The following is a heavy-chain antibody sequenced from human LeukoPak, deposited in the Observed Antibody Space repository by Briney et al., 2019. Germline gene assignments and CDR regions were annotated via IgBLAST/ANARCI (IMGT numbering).Heavy chain of an antibody. Sequence: GGSLRLSCAASGFTFSSYAMHWVRQVPGKGLEWVAVISYDGSNKYYADSVKGRFTISRDNSKNTLYLQMNSLRAEDTAVYYCARVGSAMVRGSLYYYYYGMDVWGQGTTVTVSS. D-gene: IGHD3-10*01. J-gene: IGHJ6*02. CDR1: GFTFSSYA. CDR3: ARVGSAMVRGSLYYYYYGMDV. V-gene: IGHV3-30-3*01. CDR2: ISYDGSNK.